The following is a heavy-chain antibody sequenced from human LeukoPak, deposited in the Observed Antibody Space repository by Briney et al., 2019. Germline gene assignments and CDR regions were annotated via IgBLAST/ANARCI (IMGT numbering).Heavy chain of an antibody. V-gene: IGHV4-59*01. CDR2: IYYTGST. J-gene: IGHJ3*02. CDR1: GGSISSYY. CDR3: ARHSVRAFDI. Sequence: SETLSLTCTVSGGSISSYYWSWIRQPPGKGLEWIGYIYYTGSTDYNPSLGSRVTISVDTSKNQFSLKLTSVTAADTAVYYCARHSVRAFDIWGQGTVVTVSS. D-gene: IGHD3-10*02.